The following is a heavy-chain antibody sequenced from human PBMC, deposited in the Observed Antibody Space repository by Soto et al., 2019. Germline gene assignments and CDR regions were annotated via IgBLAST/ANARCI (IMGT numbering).Heavy chain of an antibody. CDR1: GGSISSGGYY. CDR3: ARDRTVTNLHYYYYGMDV. CDR2: IYYSGST. V-gene: IGHV4-31*03. D-gene: IGHD4-17*01. Sequence: PSETQSLTCTVSGGSISSGGYYWSWIRQHPGKGLEWIGYIYYSGSTYYNPSLKSRVTISVDTSKNQFSLKLSSVTAADTAVYYRARDRTVTNLHYYYYGMDVWGQGTTVTVSS. J-gene: IGHJ6*02.